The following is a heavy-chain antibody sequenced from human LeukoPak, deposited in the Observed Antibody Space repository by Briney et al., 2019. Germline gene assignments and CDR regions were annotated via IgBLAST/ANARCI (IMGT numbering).Heavy chain of an antibody. V-gene: IGHV3-48*04. J-gene: IGHJ4*02. Sequence: GGSLRLSCAASGFTFSSYSMNWVRQAPGKGLEWVSYISYSGDTIYYADSVKGRFTVSRVNAKNSLYLQMNSLRVEDTAVYYCARLGIITAAGSNDYWGQGTLVTVSS. D-gene: IGHD6-13*01. CDR2: ISYSGDTI. CDR3: ARLGIITAAGSNDY. CDR1: GFTFSSYS.